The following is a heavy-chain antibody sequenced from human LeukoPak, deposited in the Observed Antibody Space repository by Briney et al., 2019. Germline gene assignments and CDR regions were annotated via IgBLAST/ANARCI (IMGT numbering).Heavy chain of an antibody. J-gene: IGHJ4*02. Sequence: VASVKVSCKASGYTFTSYGISWVRQAPGQGLEWMGWISAYNGNTNYAQKLQGRVTVTTDTSTSTAYMELRSLRSDDTAVYYCARDGADYYDSSTGDYWGQGTLVTVSS. CDR1: GYTFTSYG. V-gene: IGHV1-18*04. CDR3: ARDGADYYDSSTGDY. D-gene: IGHD3-22*01. CDR2: ISAYNGNT.